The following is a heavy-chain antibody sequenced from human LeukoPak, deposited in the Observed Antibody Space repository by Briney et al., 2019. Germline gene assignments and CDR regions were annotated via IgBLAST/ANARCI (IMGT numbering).Heavy chain of an antibody. Sequence: GESLKISCKGSGYSFTSYWIGWVRQMPGKGLEWMGIIYPGDSDTRYSPSFQGQVTISADKSISTAYLQWSNLKASDTAMYYCATADMVRGGPPGAFDIWGQGTMVTVSS. V-gene: IGHV5-51*01. CDR1: GYSFTSYW. CDR2: IYPGDSDT. D-gene: IGHD3-10*01. J-gene: IGHJ3*02. CDR3: ATADMVRGGPPGAFDI.